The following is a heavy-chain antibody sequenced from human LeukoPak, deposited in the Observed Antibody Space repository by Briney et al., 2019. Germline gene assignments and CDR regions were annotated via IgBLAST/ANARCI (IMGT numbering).Heavy chain of an antibody. CDR1: GGSISSSSYY. V-gene: IGHV4-39*01. CDR3: ARHGSGYDFDY. CDR2: IYNSGST. D-gene: IGHD5-12*01. Sequence: SETLSLTCTVSGGSISSSSYYWGWIRQPPGKGLEWIGTIYNSGSTYYNPSLKSRVTISVDTSKNQFSLKLSSVTAADTAVYYCARHGSGYDFDYWGQGTLVTVSS. J-gene: IGHJ4*02.